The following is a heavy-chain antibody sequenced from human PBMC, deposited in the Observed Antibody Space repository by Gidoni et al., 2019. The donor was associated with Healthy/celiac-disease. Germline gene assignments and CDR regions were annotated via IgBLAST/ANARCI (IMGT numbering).Heavy chain of an antibody. CDR2: ISSSSSYI. D-gene: IGHD4-17*01. J-gene: IGHJ3*02. Sequence: VQLVESGGGLVKPGGSLRLSCAAPGSTFSSYSMNWGRQAPGQGLEWVSSISSSSSYIYYADSVKVRFTISRDNAKNSLYLQMNSLRAEDTAVYYCARGRADYGDYGAFDIWGQGTMVTVSS. CDR1: GSTFSSYS. CDR3: ARGRADYGDYGAFDI. V-gene: IGHV3-21*01.